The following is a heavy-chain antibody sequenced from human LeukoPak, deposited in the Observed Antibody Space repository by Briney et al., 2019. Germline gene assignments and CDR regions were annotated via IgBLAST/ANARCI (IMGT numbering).Heavy chain of an antibody. CDR1: GFVFSSYW. CDR3: ARDRGGKDF. V-gene: IGHV3-7*03. J-gene: IGHJ4*02. D-gene: IGHD1-1*01. Sequence: PGGSLRLSCTASGFVFSSYWMSWVRQAPGKGLEWVANIKDDESQKYYGDSVKGRFTISRDNAKKPLYLQMNSLRADDTAVYYCARDRGGKDFWGQGTLVVVSS. CDR2: IKDDESQK.